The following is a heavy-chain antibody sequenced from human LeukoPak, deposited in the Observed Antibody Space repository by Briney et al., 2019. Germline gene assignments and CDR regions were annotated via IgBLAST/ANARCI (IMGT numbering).Heavy chain of an antibody. J-gene: IGHJ3*02. CDR1: GFTFSSYC. CDR2: INSDGSST. CDR3: ARDYYLGAFDI. D-gene: IGHD3-22*01. V-gene: IGHV3-74*01. Sequence: PGGSLRLSCAASGFTFSSYCMHWLRQAPGKGLVWVSRINSDGSSTSYAASVKGRFTISRDNAKNTLYLQMNSLRAEDTAVYYCARDYYLGAFDIWGQGTMVTVSS.